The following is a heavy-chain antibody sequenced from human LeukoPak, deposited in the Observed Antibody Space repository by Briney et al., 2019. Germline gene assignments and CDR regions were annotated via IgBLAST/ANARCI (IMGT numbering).Heavy chain of an antibody. CDR1: GFTVSSSY. V-gene: IGHV3-53*01. J-gene: IGHJ4*02. Sequence: PGGSLRLSCTASGFTVSSSYMSWVRQAPGKGLEWVSVIYSGGSTYYADSVKGRFTISRDNSKNTLYLQMNSLRAEDTAVYYCARENGGGYFDYWGQGTLVTVSS. CDR2: IYSGGST. D-gene: IGHD2-15*01. CDR3: ARENGGGYFDY.